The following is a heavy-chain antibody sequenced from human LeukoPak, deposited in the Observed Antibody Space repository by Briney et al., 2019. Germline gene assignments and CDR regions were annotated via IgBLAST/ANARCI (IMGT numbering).Heavy chain of an antibody. CDR2: IYYSGST. V-gene: IGHV4-31*03. CDR1: GGSISSGGYY. Sequence: SETLSLTGTVSGGSISSGGYYWSWIRQHPGKGLEWIGYIYYSGSTYYNPSLKSRVTISVDTSKNQFSLKLSSVTAADTAVYYCARGDFWSVGDNWFDPWGQGTLVTVSS. CDR3: ARGDFWSVGDNWFDP. D-gene: IGHD3-3*01. J-gene: IGHJ5*02.